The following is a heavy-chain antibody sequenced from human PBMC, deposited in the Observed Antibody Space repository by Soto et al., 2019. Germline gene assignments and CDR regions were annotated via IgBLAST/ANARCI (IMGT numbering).Heavy chain of an antibody. D-gene: IGHD2-2*01. J-gene: IGHJ4*01. CDR1: GFTFSNYA. CDR2: ISGSGGST. V-gene: IGHV3-23*01. CDR3: TTDSYSSITIVRFDY. Sequence: PGGSLRLSCAASGFTFSNYAMSWVRQAPGKGLEWVSAISGSGGSTYYADSVKGRFTISRDNSKNTLYLQMNSLKIEDTAVYYCTTDSYSSITIVRFDYWGHGTLVTVS.